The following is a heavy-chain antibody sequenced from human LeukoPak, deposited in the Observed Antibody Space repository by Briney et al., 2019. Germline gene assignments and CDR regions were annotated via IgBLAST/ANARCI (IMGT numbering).Heavy chain of an antibody. J-gene: IGHJ4*02. CDR1: GFTVSSNY. CDR3: ARAQSDYSSGYYPFDS. D-gene: IGHD3-22*01. CDR2: IYSGGST. Sequence: PGGSLRLSCAASGFTVSSNYMSWVRQAPGKGLEWVSVIYSGGSTYYADSVKGRFTISRDNAKNSLYLQMDSLRAEDTAVYYCARAQSDYSSGYYPFDSWGQGTLVTVSS. V-gene: IGHV3-53*01.